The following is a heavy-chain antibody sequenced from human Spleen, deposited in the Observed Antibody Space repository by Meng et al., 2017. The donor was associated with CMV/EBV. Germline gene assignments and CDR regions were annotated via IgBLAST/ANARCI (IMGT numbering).Heavy chain of an antibody. CDR3: AGTDIVVVVAAPGWFDP. J-gene: IGHJ5*02. Sequence: QGQRQGAGPRLEKPAHTLSLTCTVSGGTISSENYDCSWIRQPPGKGLEWSGYIYYSGGTYYNPSLKRRVTISVETSKNQFSLKLSSVTAADTAGYYCAGTDIVVVVAAPGWFDPWGQGTLVTVSS. CDR2: IYYSGGT. CDR1: GGTISSENYD. V-gene: IGHV4-30-4*08. D-gene: IGHD2-15*01.